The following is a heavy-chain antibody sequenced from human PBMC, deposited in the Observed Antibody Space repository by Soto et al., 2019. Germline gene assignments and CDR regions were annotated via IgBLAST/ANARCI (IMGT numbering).Heavy chain of an antibody. V-gene: IGHV4-31*03. J-gene: IGHJ6*02. CDR3: ARDQGGFGYYAV. CDR1: GDSISSGDY. D-gene: IGHD4-17*01. CDR2: IYYSGST. Sequence: QVQLQESGPGLVKPSQTLSLTCTVSGDSISSGDYWSGIRQHPGKGLEWIGYIYYSGSTYYNPSLNSRVTMSVDTSKNQFSLSLTSVTAADTAVYYCARDQGGFGYYAVWGQGTTVIVSS.